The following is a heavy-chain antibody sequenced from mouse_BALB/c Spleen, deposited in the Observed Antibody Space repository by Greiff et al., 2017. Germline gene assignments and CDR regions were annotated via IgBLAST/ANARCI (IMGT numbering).Heavy chain of an antibody. D-gene: IGHD1-2*01. CDR1: GFTFSDYY. J-gene: IGHJ2*01. CDR3: AREGFDGPYFDY. Sequence: EVMLVESGGGLVKPGGSLKLSCAASGFTFSDYYMYWVRQTPEKRLEWVATISDGGSYTYYPDSVKGRFTISRDNAKNNLYLQMSSLKSEDTAMYYCAREGFDGPYFDYWGQGTTLTVSS. CDR2: ISDGGSYT. V-gene: IGHV5-4*02.